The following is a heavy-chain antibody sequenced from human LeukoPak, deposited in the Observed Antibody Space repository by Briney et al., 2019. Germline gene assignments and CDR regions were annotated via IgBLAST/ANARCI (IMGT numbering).Heavy chain of an antibody. CDR2: IYYSGST. D-gene: IGHD3-10*01. Sequence: SETLSLTCTVSGGSISSYYWSWIRQPPGKGLEWIGYIYYSGSTNYNPSLKSRVTISVDTSKNQFSLKLSSVTAADTAVYYCARQNGSGRYYGGWFDPWGQGTLVTVSS. CDR3: ARQNGSGRYYGGWFDP. V-gene: IGHV4-59*08. J-gene: IGHJ5*02. CDR1: GGSISSYY.